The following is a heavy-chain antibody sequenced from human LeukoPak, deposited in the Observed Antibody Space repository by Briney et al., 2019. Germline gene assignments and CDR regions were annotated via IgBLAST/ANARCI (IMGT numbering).Heavy chain of an antibody. D-gene: IGHD3-10*01. CDR3: ARENARGVISPYFDY. Sequence: GGSLRLSCAASGFTVSSNFMSWVRQAPGKGVEGVSVIYSNGGRTTYADSVKGRFIISRDNSKNTLNLQMNSLRDEDTAVYYCARENARGVISPYFDYWGQGILVTVSS. CDR1: GFTVSSNF. J-gene: IGHJ4*02. CDR2: IYSNGGRT. V-gene: IGHV3-66*01.